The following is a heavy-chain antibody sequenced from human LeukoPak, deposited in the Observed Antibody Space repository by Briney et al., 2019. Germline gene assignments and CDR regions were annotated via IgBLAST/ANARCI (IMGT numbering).Heavy chain of an antibody. CDR1: GFTFSKYW. D-gene: IGHD6-19*01. Sequence: GGSLRLSCAASGFTFSKYWMLWVRQAPGKGLESVSRINTDGTVTTYADSAKGRFTVSRDNADNTMFLQMNSVRDEDTAVYYCATKQWLAPPPDSWGQGTPVTVSS. J-gene: IGHJ4*02. CDR2: INTDGTVT. V-gene: IGHV3-74*01. CDR3: ATKQWLAPPPDS.